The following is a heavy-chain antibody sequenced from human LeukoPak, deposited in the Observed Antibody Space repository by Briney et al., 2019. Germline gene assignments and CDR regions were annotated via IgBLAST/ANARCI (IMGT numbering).Heavy chain of an antibody. CDR2: IYYSGST. CDR1: GGSISSSSYY. Sequence: SETLSLTCTVSGGSISSSSYYWGWIRQPPGKGLEWIGSIYYSGSTYYNPSLKSRVTISVNTSKNQFSLKLSSVTAADTAVYYCARRQMATITGGFDYWGQGTLVTVSS. CDR3: ARRQMATITGGFDY. V-gene: IGHV4-39*01. J-gene: IGHJ4*02. D-gene: IGHD5-24*01.